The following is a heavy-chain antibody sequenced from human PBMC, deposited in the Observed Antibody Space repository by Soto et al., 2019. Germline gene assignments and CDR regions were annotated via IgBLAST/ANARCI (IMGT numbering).Heavy chain of an antibody. CDR1: GYTFTSYA. D-gene: IGHD1-1*01. Sequence: QVQLVQSGAEEKKPGASVKVSCKASGYTFTSYAMHWVRQAPGQRLEWMGWINAGNDNTKYSQKFQGRVTITRDTSASTAYMELSSLRSEDTAVYYCARGPGTGMDVWGQGTTVTVSS. CDR3: ARGPGTGMDV. V-gene: IGHV1-3*05. CDR2: INAGNDNT. J-gene: IGHJ6*02.